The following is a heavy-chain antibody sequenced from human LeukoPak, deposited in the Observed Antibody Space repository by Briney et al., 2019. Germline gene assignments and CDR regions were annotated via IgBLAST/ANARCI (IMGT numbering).Heavy chain of an antibody. CDR3: ARDERSLDVLGYCSGGSCYHGMDV. J-gene: IGHJ6*02. D-gene: IGHD2-15*01. CDR2: IYYSGST. Sequence: PSETLSLTCTVSGGSISSSSYYWGWIRQPPGKGLEWIGSIYYSGSTYYNPSLKSRVTISVDTSKNQFSLKLSSVTAADTAVYYCARDERSLDVLGYCSGGSCYHGMDVWGQGTTVTVSS. V-gene: IGHV4-39*07. CDR1: GGSISSSSYY.